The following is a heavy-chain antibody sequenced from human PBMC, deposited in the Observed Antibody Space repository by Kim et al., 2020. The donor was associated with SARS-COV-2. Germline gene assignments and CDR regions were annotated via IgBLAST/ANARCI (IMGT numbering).Heavy chain of an antibody. Sequence: SETLSLTCTVSGGSISSSSYYWGWIRQPPGKGLEWIGSIYYSGSTYYNPSLKSRVTISVDTSKNQFSLRLSSVTAADTAVYYCARDNVAAAGFDYWGQG. D-gene: IGHD6-13*01. J-gene: IGHJ4*02. CDR1: GGSISSSSYY. CDR2: IYYSGST. CDR3: ARDNVAAAGFDY. V-gene: IGHV4-39*07.